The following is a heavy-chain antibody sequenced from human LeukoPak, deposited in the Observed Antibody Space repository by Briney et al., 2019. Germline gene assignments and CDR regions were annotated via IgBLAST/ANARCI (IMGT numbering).Heavy chain of an antibody. CDR3: ARNREFGEYYFDF. CDR1: GGSIHSGGFY. Sequence: AQTLSLTCTVSGGSIHSGGFYWSWIRQHPGKGLEWIAYIYYTRTTYYNPSLKSRVSLSIDTSKNQFSLRLTSVTAADTAVYYCARNREFGEYYFDFWGRGTLVTASS. CDR2: IYYTRTT. D-gene: IGHD4-17*01. V-gene: IGHV4-31*03. J-gene: IGHJ4*02.